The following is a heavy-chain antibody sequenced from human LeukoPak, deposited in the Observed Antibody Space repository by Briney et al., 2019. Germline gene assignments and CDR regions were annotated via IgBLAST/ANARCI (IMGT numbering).Heavy chain of an antibody. D-gene: IGHD3-3*01. Sequence: GGSRRLSCAASGFTFSTYWINCVRQAPGKGLEWVANIKQDGSEKYYVDSVKGRFTLSRDSAKNSLYLQMNSLRAEDTAVYYCARAEWSNWYFDLWGRGTLVTVSS. CDR1: GFTFSTYW. J-gene: IGHJ2*01. CDR3: ARAEWSNWYFDL. CDR2: IKQDGSEK. V-gene: IGHV3-7*03.